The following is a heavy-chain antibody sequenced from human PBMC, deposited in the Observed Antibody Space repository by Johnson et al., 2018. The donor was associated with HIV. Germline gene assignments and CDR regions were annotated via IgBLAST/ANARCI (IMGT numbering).Heavy chain of an antibody. V-gene: IGHV3-9*01. Sequence: VQLVESGGGLVQPGRSLRLSCAASGFTFDDYAMHWVRQAPGKGLEWVSGISWNSGSIGYADSVKGRFTISRDNAKNSLYRQMNSLRAEDTAVYFCTTAIVGALINAFDIWGQGTMVTVSS. D-gene: IGHD1-26*01. CDR2: ISWNSGSI. CDR3: TTAIVGALINAFDI. CDR1: GFTFDDYA. J-gene: IGHJ3*02.